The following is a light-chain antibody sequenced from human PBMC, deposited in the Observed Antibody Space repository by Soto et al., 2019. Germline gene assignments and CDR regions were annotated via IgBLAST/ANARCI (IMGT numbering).Light chain of an antibody. J-gene: IGLJ3*02. CDR1: SNDVGGYDY. Sequence: QSALTQPASVSGSPGQSITISCSGTSNDVGGYDYVSWYQQHPGKVPKLIIYEATKWPSGVSHRFSGSKSGSTASLTISGLQAEDEADYYCCAFAYSRVVFGGGTKVTVL. V-gene: IGLV2-23*01. CDR3: CAFAYSRVV. CDR2: EAT.